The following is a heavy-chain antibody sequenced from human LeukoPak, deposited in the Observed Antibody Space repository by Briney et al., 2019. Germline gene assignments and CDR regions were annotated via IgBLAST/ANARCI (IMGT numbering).Heavy chain of an antibody. J-gene: IGHJ4*02. D-gene: IGHD2-21*01. V-gene: IGHV3-30*02. CDR3: AKDHSQSFDS. CDR1: GFTFTTNG. CDR2: IRYDGSDK. Sequence: PGGSLRLSCEASGFTFTTNGMHWVRQVPGKGLEWVAFIRYDGSDKYYVDSVKGRFTISRDNARSTLYLQMNSLRAEDTAVYYCAKDHSQSFDSWGQGTLVTVSS.